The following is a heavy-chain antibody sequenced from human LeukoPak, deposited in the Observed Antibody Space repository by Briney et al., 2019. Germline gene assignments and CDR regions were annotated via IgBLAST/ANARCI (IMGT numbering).Heavy chain of an antibody. CDR2: VSGTGTA. Sequence: PSETLSLTCTVSTGSLNSYFWTWVRQPAGKGLEWIRRVSGTGTAYSNPSLESRVIISLDTSRNQFSLKLMSVTAADTAVYYCARGKELTGTSGHYSFDFWGQGTLVSVSS. V-gene: IGHV4-4*07. CDR3: ARGKELTGTSGHYSFDF. J-gene: IGHJ4*02. D-gene: IGHD1-7*01. CDR1: TGSLNSYF.